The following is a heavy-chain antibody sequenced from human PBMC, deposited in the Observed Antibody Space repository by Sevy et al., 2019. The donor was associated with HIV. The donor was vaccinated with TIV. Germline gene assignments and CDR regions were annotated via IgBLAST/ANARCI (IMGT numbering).Heavy chain of an antibody. D-gene: IGHD4-17*01. CDR2: ISYDGSNK. CDR1: GITFSSHA. Sequence: GGSLRLSCAASGITFSSHAMHWVRQAPGKGLEWVTIISYDGSNKYYADSVKGRYTISRDNSKNTLYLQMNSLRAEDTAVYYCARADYGDYSGEFDYWGQGTLVTVSS. J-gene: IGHJ4*02. CDR3: ARADYGDYSGEFDY. V-gene: IGHV3-30-3*01.